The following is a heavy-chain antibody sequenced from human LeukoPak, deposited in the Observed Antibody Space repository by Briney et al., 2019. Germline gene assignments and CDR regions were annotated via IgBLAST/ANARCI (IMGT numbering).Heavy chain of an antibody. CDR3: AREEVVPAAMLSFDY. Sequence: PGGSLRLSCAASGFTFSSYSMNWVRQAPGKGLEWVSSISSSSSYIYYADSVKGRFTISRDNAKNSPYLQMNSLRAEDTAVYYCAREEVVPAAMLSFDYWGRGTLVTVSS. CDR2: ISSSSSYI. CDR1: GFTFSSYS. D-gene: IGHD2-2*01. V-gene: IGHV3-21*01. J-gene: IGHJ4*02.